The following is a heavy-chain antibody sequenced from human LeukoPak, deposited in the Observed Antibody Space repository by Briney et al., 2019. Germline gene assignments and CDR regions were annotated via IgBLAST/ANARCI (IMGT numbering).Heavy chain of an antibody. CDR1: GGTFSSYA. CDR3: ARAVHYDSSGYTLTPYFDY. CDR2: IIPIFGTA. J-gene: IGHJ4*02. Sequence: SVKVSCKASGGTFSSYAISRVRQAPGQGLEWMGRIIPIFGTANYAQKFQGRVTITTDESTSTAYMELSSLRSEDTAVYYCARAVHYDSSGYTLTPYFDYWGQGTLVTVSS. V-gene: IGHV1-69*05. D-gene: IGHD3-22*01.